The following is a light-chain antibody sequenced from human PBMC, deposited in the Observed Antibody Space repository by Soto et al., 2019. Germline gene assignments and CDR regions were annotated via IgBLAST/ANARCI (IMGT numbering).Light chain of an antibody. CDR3: QQTYSTPYT. J-gene: IGKJ2*01. CDR2: TSG. Sequence: QMTQSPSSLAASVGDRVTITCRASQRITTYLNWYQQKPGNAPKLQITTSGTLQRGVPSRFSGSGTGTDFTLTITSLEREAFATYFCQQTYSTPYTFGQGTKLEVK. V-gene: IGKV1-39*01. CDR1: QRITTY.